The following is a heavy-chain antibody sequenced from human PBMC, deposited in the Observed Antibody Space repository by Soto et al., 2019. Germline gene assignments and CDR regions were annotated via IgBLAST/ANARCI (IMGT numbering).Heavy chain of an antibody. V-gene: IGHV4-59*01. CDR2: IYYSGST. CDR1: GGSISSYY. J-gene: IGHJ4*02. D-gene: IGHD6-19*01. CDR3: ARGKMDWAVAGSYYFDY. Sequence: PSETLSLTCTVSGGSISSYYWSWIRQPPGKGLEWIGYIYYSGSTNYNPSLESRVTISVDTSKNQFSLKLSSVTAADTAVYYCARGKMDWAVAGSYYFDYWGQGTLVTVSS.